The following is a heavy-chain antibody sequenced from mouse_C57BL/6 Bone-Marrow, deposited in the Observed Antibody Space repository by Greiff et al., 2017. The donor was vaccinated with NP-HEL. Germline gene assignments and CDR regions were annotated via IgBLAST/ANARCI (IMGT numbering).Heavy chain of an antibody. V-gene: IGHV1-69*01. Sequence: QVQLQQPGAELVMPGASVKLSCKASGYTFTSYWMHWVKQRPGQGLEWIGEIDPSDSYTNYNQKFKGKSTLTVDKSSSTAYMPLSSLTSEDSAVYYCARSNYGYDAGFDYWGQGTTLTVSS. CDR2: IDPSDSYT. J-gene: IGHJ2*01. CDR1: GYTFTSYW. D-gene: IGHD2-2*01. CDR3: ARSNYGYDAGFDY.